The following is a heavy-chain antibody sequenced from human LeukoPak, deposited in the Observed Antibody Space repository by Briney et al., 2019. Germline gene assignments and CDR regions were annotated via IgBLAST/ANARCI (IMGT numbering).Heavy chain of an antibody. Sequence: KPSGTLSLTCTVSGGSISSYYWSWIRQPPGKGLEWIGYIYYSGSTNYNPSLKSRVTISVDTSKNQFSLKLSSVTAADTAVYYCASSVSGYGDYWGQGTLVTVSS. V-gene: IGHV4-59*01. CDR1: GGSISSYY. D-gene: IGHD5-12*01. CDR2: IYYSGST. CDR3: ASSVSGYGDY. J-gene: IGHJ4*02.